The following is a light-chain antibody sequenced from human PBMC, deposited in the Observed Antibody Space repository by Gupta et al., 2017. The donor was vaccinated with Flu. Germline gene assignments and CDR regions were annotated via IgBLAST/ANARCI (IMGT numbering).Light chain of an antibody. CDR2: AIS. J-gene: IGKJ5*01. CDR1: QSVSS. V-gene: IGKV3-20*01. CDR3: QQYGSSPPIT. Sequence: EIVLTQSPGTLALSAGERATLSRRASQSVSSIAWYQQRPGQPPRLLIHAISSRATGIPDTFSDSGSGRDFTLTISRREPEDFAVYYCQQYGSSPPITFGQGTRLEIK.